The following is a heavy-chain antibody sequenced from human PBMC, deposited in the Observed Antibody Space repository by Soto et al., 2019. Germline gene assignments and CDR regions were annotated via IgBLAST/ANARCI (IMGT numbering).Heavy chain of an antibody. D-gene: IGHD3-22*01. CDR3: ARGLRDYYDSSGSDYVGY. Sequence: GGSLRLSCAASGVTFSSYWMHWVRQAPGKGLVWVSRINSDGSSTSYADSVKGRFTISRDNAKNTLYLQMNSLRAEDTAVYYCARGLRDYYDSSGSDYVGYWGQGTLVTVSS. V-gene: IGHV3-74*01. CDR2: INSDGSST. J-gene: IGHJ4*02. CDR1: GVTFSSYW.